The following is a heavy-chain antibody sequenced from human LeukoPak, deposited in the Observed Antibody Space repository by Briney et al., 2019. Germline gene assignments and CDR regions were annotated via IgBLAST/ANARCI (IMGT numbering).Heavy chain of an antibody. CDR3: ATPTRGGIAVTGTFGH. D-gene: IGHD6-19*01. V-gene: IGHV4-34*08. J-gene: IGHJ4*02. CDR1: GGTFTGYY. Sequence: PSETLSLTCGGSGGTFTGYYWSWVRQPPGKGLEWIGEINHSGATNYKPSLKSRVTISVDTSKNQFSLRLTSVSAADTGVYYCATPTRGGIAVTGTFGHWGQGTQVTVSS. CDR2: INHSGAT.